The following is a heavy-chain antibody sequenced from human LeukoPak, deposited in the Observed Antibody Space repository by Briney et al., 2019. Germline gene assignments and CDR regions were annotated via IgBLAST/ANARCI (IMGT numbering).Heavy chain of an antibody. Sequence: GGSLRLSCAASGFTFSSYSMNWVRQAPGKGLEWVSSISSSSSYIYYADSVKGRFTISRDDAKNSLYLQMNSLRAEDTAVYYCARYSIAAAGKDYWGQGTLVTVSS. CDR2: ISSSSSYI. CDR3: ARYSIAAAGKDY. D-gene: IGHD6-13*01. J-gene: IGHJ4*02. V-gene: IGHV3-21*01. CDR1: GFTFSSYS.